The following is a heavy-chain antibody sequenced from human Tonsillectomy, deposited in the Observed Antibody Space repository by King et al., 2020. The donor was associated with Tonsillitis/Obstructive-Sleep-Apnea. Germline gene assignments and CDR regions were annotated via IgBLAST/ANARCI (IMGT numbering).Heavy chain of an antibody. Sequence: VQLVESGGSLVGPGRSLRLSCAASGFTFSDYAITWFRQAPGKGLEWVGFIRTKRNGWTSDDAAFVKGRFTFSSDDSISVAYLQMNSLKIEDAAVYYCSRAESIGWYGDVDHWGQGALVTVSS. V-gene: IGHV3-49*03. CDR1: GFTFSDYA. CDR2: IRTKRNGWTS. CDR3: SRAESIGWYGDVDH. J-gene: IGHJ4*02. D-gene: IGHD6-19*01.